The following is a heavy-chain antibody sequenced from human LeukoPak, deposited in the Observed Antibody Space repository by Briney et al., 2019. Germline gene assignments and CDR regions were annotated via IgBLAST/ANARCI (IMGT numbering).Heavy chain of an antibody. V-gene: IGHV3-30*18. Sequence: QPGRSLLLSCAASGFTFSSYSMHWARPAPGKGLEWVAVISYDGSNKYYADSVKGRFTISRDNSKNTLYLQMNSLRAEDTAVYYCAKDRASRLFDYWGQGTLVTVSS. D-gene: IGHD4-11*01. CDR3: AKDRASRLFDY. J-gene: IGHJ4*02. CDR1: GFTFSSYS. CDR2: ISYDGSNK.